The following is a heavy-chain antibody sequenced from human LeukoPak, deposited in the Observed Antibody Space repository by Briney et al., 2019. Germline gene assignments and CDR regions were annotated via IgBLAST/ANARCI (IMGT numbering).Heavy chain of an antibody. D-gene: IGHD1-26*01. J-gene: IGHJ4*02. V-gene: IGHV3-21*04. CDR2: ISSSSSYI. CDR1: GFTFSSYS. Sequence: PGGSLRLSCAASGFTFSSYSMNWVRQAPGKGLEWVSSISSSSSYIYYADSVKGRFTISRDNSKNTLYLQMNSLRAEDTAVYYCAKDFRIKVGAIGRGYYFEYWGQGTLVTVSS. CDR3: AKDFRIKVGAIGRGYYFEY.